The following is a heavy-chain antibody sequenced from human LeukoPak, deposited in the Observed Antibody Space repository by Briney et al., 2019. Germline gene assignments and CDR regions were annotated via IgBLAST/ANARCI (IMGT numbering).Heavy chain of an antibody. J-gene: IGHJ4*02. CDR3: ARHEGSYGAFDY. V-gene: IGHV4-38-2*01. CDR2: IYHSGST. Sequence: SETLSLTCAVSGYSISSGYYWGWIRQPPGEGLEWIGSIYHSGSTYYNPSLKSRVTISVDTSKNQFSLKLSSVTAADTAVYYCARHEGSYGAFDYWGQGTLVTVPS. D-gene: IGHD4/OR15-4a*01. CDR1: GYSISSGYY.